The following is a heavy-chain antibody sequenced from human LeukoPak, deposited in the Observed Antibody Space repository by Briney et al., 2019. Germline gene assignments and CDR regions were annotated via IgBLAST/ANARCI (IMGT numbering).Heavy chain of an antibody. CDR3: AKDLAETFGESRLPNQRGFDY. D-gene: IGHD3-10*01. CDR2: IRYDGSNK. CDR1: GFTFSSYG. V-gene: IGHV3-30*02. Sequence: PGGSLRLSCAASGFTFSSYGMHWVRQAPGKGLEWVAFIRYDGSNKYYADSVKGRFTISRDNSKNTLYLQMNSLRAEDTAVYYCAKDLAETFGESRLPNQRGFDYWGQGTLVTVSS. J-gene: IGHJ4*02.